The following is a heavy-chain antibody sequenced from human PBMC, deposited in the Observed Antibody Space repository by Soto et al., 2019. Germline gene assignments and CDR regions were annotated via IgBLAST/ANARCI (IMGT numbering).Heavy chain of an antibody. CDR3: ARDRLYDSSGYYDAFYT. CDR1: GFTVSSNY. J-gene: IGHJ3*02. D-gene: IGHD3-22*01. V-gene: IGHV3-53*01. CDR2: IYSGGST. Sequence: PGGYLRLSCAASGFTVSSNYMSWVRQAPGKGLEWVSVIYSGGSTYYADSVKGRFTISRDNSKNTLYLQMNSLRAEDTAVYYCARDRLYDSSGYYDAFYTWGLGTMFTVSS.